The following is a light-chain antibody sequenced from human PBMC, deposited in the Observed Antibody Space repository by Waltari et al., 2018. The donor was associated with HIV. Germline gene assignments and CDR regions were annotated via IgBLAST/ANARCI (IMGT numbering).Light chain of an antibody. J-gene: IGKJ5*01. CDR2: EAS. V-gene: IGKV3-11*01. CDR3: QQRSNGGGIT. Sequence: EIVLTQSPATLSLSPGERATLSCRASQSVNSDLAWYQQKPGQAPRPLIHEASNRATGIPARFSGSGSGTDFTLTISNLGPEDFVVYYCQQRSNGGGITFGQGTRLEIK. CDR1: QSVNSD.